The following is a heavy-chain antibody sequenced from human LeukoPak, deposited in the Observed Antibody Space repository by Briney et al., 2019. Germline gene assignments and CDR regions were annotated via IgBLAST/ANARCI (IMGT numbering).Heavy chain of an antibody. Sequence: PGGSLSLSCAASGFTLGDFWVFWVRQAPGKGLEWVSRIEGDGSRTNTADSVKGRFTISRDNAKNAVYLQMNSLRVEDTAVYYCTRDFRYVAFDIWGQGTMVTVSS. V-gene: IGHV3-74*01. J-gene: IGHJ3*02. CDR2: IEGDGSRT. D-gene: IGHD2-2*01. CDR1: GFTLGDFW. CDR3: TRDFRYVAFDI.